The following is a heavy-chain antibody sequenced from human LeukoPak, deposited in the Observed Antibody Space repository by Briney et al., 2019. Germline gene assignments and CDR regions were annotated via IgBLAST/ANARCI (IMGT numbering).Heavy chain of an antibody. CDR2: IVPIFGTA. J-gene: IGHJ5*02. V-gene: IGHV1-69*05. CDR1: GGTFSSYA. Sequence: SVKVSCKASGGTFSSYAISWVRQAPGQGPEWMEGIVPIFGTANYAQKFQGRVTITTDESTSTAYMELSSLRSEDTAVYYCAREGVGYCSSTSCSRWFDPWGQGTLVTVSS. CDR3: AREGVGYCSSTSCSRWFDP. D-gene: IGHD2-2*01.